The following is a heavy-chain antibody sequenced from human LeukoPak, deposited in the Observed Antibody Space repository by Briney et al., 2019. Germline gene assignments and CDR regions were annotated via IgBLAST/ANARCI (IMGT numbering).Heavy chain of an antibody. Sequence: ASVKVSCKASGYTFTSYYMHWVRQATGQGLEWMGWMNPNSGNSGYAQKFQGRVTMTRNNFISTAYMELSSLRSEDTAVYYCTRVLGYCSSTSCQKPYYYYMDVWGKGTTVTVSS. V-gene: IGHV1-8*02. J-gene: IGHJ6*03. CDR3: TRVLGYCSSTSCQKPYYYYMDV. D-gene: IGHD2-2*01. CDR2: MNPNSGNS. CDR1: GYTFTSYY.